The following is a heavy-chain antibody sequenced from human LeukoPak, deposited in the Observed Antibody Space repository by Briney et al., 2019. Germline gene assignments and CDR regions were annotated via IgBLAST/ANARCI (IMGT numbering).Heavy chain of an antibody. CDR3: AKDLAAVHDY. CDR1: GFNVSNHY. V-gene: IGHV3-23*01. D-gene: IGHD6-13*01. CDR2: ISDNGDNT. J-gene: IGHJ4*02. Sequence: GGSLRLSCAASGFNVSNHYMTWVRQVPGKGLEWVSSISDNGDNTYYADSVKGRFTISRDNSKNTLYLQMNSLRVEDAAVYYCAKDLAAVHDYWGQGTLVTVSS.